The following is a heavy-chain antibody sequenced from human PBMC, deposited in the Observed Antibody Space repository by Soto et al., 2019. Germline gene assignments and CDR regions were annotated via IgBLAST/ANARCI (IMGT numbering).Heavy chain of an antibody. CDR1: GGSISSGDYF. V-gene: IGHV4-30-4*01. CDR2: ISSIGST. D-gene: IGHD3-9*01. CDR3: ARGLVIRPYYYHGMDV. Sequence: QVQLQESGPGLVKPSQTLSLTCTVSGGSISSGDYFWSWIRQSPGKGLEWIGYISSIGSTYYNPSLKSLDSVSRDTSNNQCSLKLSSVTTTDTAVYYCARGLVIRPYYYHGMDVWGQGTTVTVSS. J-gene: IGHJ6*02.